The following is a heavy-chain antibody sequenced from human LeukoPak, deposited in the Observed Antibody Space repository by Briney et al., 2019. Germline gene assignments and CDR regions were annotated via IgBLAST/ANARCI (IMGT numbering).Heavy chain of an antibody. D-gene: IGHD6-13*01. J-gene: IGHJ4*02. Sequence: PGGSLRLSCAASGFTFRTFGMSWVRQAPGKGLEWVSGIGGSGVRTYYADAVKDRFTITRDNANNTVYLQLSGLRPEDSAFYYCAKNRQQLANLHSWGRGTLVTVSA. V-gene: IGHV3-23*01. CDR2: IGGSGVRT. CDR1: GFTFRTFG. CDR3: AKNRQQLANLHS.